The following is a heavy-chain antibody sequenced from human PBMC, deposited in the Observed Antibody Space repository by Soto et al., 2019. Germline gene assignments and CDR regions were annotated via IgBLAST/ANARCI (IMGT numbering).Heavy chain of an antibody. V-gene: IGHV3-7*03. CDR1: GFTFSSYW. J-gene: IGHJ6*02. Sequence: VQLVESGGDLVQPGGSLRLSCVGSGFTFSSYWMGWVRQTPGKGLEWVATIKADGTEKYSVDSVKGRFTFSRDNAKTSVYLEMNSLRAEDTAVYYCVTAVRGYNANGDLWGQGTTVTVSS. D-gene: IGHD5-12*01. CDR3: VTAVRGYNANGDL. CDR2: IKADGTEK.